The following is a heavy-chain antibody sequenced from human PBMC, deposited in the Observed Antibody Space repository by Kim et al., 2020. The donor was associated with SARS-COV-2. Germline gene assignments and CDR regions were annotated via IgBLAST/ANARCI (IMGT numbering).Heavy chain of an antibody. V-gene: IGHV3-30-3*01. D-gene: IGHD3-16*01. J-gene: IGHJ6*02. CDR2: ISYDGSNK. CDR1: GFTFSSCA. Sequence: GGSLRLSCAASGFTFSSCAIHWVRQAPGKGLEWVAVISYDGSNKNYADSVKGRFTISRDNSKNTLYLQMNSLRAEDTALYYCAREPWVRLGGLTYSYYGMDVWGQGTTVTVSS. CDR3: AREPWVRLGGLTYSYYGMDV.